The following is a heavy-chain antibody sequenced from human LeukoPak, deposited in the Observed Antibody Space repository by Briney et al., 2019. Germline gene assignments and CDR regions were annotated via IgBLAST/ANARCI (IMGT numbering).Heavy chain of an antibody. J-gene: IGHJ6*03. D-gene: IGHD6-13*01. CDR3: ARLGKYSSSWIHYYYYMDV. Sequence: SETLSLTCAVYGGSFSGYYWSWIRQPPGKGLEWIGEINHSGSTNYNPSLKSRVTISVDTSKNQFSLKLSSVTAADTAVYYCARLGKYSSSWIHYYYYMDVRGKGTTVTISS. V-gene: IGHV4-34*01. CDR1: GGSFSGYY. CDR2: INHSGST.